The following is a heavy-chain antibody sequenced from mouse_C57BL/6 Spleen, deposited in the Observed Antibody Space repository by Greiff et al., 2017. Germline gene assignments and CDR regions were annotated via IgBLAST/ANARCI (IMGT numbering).Heavy chain of an antibody. J-gene: IGHJ4*01. CDR3: TRGLAMDY. V-gene: IGHV1-15*01. CDR1: GYTFTDYE. CDR2: IDPETGGT. Sequence: QVQLQQSGAELVRPGASVTLSCKASGYTFTDYEMHWVKQTPVHGLEWIRAIDPETGGTAYNQKFKGKAILTADKSSSTAYMELRSLTSEDSAVYYCTRGLAMDYWGQGTSVTVSS. D-gene: IGHD3-3*01.